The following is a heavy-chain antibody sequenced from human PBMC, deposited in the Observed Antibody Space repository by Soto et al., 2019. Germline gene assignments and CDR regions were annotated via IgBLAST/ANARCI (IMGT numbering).Heavy chain of an antibody. CDR2: MNAGVGNT. J-gene: IGHJ4*02. D-gene: IGHD5-18*01. Sequence: ASVKVSCKASGYTFTDYALHWVRQAPGQRLEWMGWMNAGVGNTLYSQKFQGRITITRDTSASTAYMELNSLKSEDTAICYCARDTGYTFGSLNYWGPGTLVTVSS. CDR3: ARDTGYTFGSLNY. V-gene: IGHV1-3*01. CDR1: GYTFTDYA.